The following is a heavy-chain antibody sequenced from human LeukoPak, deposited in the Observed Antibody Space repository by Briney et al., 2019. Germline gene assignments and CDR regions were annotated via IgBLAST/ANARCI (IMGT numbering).Heavy chain of an antibody. V-gene: IGHV3-23*01. CDR1: GSTFESDA. J-gene: IGHJ4*01. D-gene: IGHD2-2*01. CDR3: AKEGPRSRRCSSTRCYVGFDY. CDR2: ISASGSRT. Sequence: GGSLRLSCEASGSTFESDAMSWVRQAPGQGLEWVSAISASGSRTYYADSVRGRVTVSRDNSKNTLYLHMNSVRAEDTALSKCAKEGPRSRRCSSTRCYVGFDYRGHGTLVTAAS.